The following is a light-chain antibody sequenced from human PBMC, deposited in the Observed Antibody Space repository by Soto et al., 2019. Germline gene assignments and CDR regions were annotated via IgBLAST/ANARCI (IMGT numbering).Light chain of an antibody. CDR2: GAS. CDR1: QSVSSNY. V-gene: IGKV3-20*01. CDR3: QQYGSSPTWT. Sequence: SVLTQSPGTLSLSPWERATLSCRATQSVSSNYLAWYQQKPGQAPRLLIYGASTRATGIPDRFSGSGSGTDFTLTISRLEPEDSAVYYCQQYGSSPTWTFGQGTKV. J-gene: IGKJ1*01.